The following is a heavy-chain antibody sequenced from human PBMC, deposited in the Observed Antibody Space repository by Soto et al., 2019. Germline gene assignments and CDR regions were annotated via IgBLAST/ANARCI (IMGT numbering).Heavy chain of an antibody. J-gene: IGHJ6*02. CDR1: GYSFTSYW. D-gene: IGHD2-15*01. V-gene: IGHV5-10-1*01. CDR3: ASWEFRPKVVAATSHYGMDV. CDR2: IDPSDSYT. Sequence: PGESLKISCKGSGYSFTSYWISWVRQMPGKGLEWMGRIDPSDSYTNYSPSFQGHVTISADKSISTAYLQWSSLKASDTAMYYCASWEFRPKVVAATSHYGMDVWGQGTTVTVSS.